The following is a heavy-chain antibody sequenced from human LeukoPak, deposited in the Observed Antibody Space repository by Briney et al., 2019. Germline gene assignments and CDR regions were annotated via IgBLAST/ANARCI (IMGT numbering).Heavy chain of an antibody. CDR3: AVQGSGAVAGSWY. V-gene: IGHV5-10-1*01. J-gene: IGHJ4*02. D-gene: IGHD6-19*01. CDR1: GYSFTSYW. Sequence: GESLKISRKGSGYSFTSYWTSWVRQMPGKGLEWMGRIDPSDSYTNYSPSFQGHVTISADKSISTAYLQWSSLKASDTAMYYCAVQGSGAVAGSWYWGQGTLVTVSS. CDR2: IDPSDSYT.